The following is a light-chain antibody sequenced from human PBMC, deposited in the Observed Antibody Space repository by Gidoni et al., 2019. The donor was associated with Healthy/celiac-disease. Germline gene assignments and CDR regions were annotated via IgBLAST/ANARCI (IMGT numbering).Light chain of an antibody. J-gene: IGKJ1*01. V-gene: IGKV3-20*01. CDR1: QSVSSSY. CDR2: GAS. Sequence: EIVLTQSPGTLSLSPGERATLSCRASQSVSSSYLAWYQQKPGQAPRLLIYGASSRATGIPDRFSGSGSGTDVTLTISRLDPEDFAVYYCQQYGSSPRTFGQGTKVEIK. CDR3: QQYGSSPRT.